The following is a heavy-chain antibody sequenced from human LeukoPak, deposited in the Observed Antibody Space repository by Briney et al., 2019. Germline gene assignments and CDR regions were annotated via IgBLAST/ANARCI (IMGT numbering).Heavy chain of an antibody. CDR3: ARGPDPVVRGPRRAFDL. D-gene: IGHD3-10*01. Sequence: PGRSLRLSCAASGFTFTYYAMHWVCQAPGKGLEWVSVVSNDGSNQDYTDSVKGRFIISRDDSKSTVYLQMNSLRVDDTAMYYCARGPDPVVRGPRRAFDLWGQGTMVTVSS. J-gene: IGHJ3*01. CDR1: GFTFTYYA. V-gene: IGHV3-30-3*01. CDR2: VSNDGSNQ.